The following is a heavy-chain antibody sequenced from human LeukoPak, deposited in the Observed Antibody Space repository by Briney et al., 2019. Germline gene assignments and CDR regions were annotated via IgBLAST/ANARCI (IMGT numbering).Heavy chain of an antibody. CDR2: IYCNDDK. Sequence: SGPTLVKPTQTLTLTCTFSGFPLSPSAVGVGWIRQTPGKSLEWLALIYCNDDKRYSLSLKSRLTIPNDNSKTQVFLKMTYMYPVDTATYYCARRPGLLWFGEEGVDYWGQGTLVTASS. D-gene: IGHD3-10*01. CDR1: GFPLSPSAVG. J-gene: IGHJ4*02. V-gene: IGHV2-5*01. CDR3: ARRPGLLWFGEEGVDY.